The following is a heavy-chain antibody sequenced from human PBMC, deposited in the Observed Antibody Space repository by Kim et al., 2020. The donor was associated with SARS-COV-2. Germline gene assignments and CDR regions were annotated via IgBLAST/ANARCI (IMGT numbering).Heavy chain of an antibody. CDR2: IYYSGST. D-gene: IGHD3-22*01. J-gene: IGHJ3*02. CDR1: GGSISSGGYY. CDR3: ARGTYDSSAGERVMGLFDI. V-gene: IGHV4-31*03. Sequence: SETLSLTCTVSGGSISSGGYYWSWIRQHPGKGLEWIGYIYYSGSTYYNPSLKSRVTISVDTSKNQFSLKLSSVTAADTAVYYCARGTYDSSAGERVMGLFDIWGQGTMVTVSS.